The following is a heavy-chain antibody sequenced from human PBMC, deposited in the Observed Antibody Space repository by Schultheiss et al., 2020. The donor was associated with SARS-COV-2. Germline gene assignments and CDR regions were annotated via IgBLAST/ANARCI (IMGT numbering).Heavy chain of an antibody. CDR3: ARQEDYYYYMDV. V-gene: IGHV4-34*01. J-gene: IGHJ6*03. CDR2: INHSGST. Sequence: SQTLSLTCAVYGGSFSGYYWSWIRQPPGKGLEWIGEINHSGSTNYNPSLKSRVTISVDTSKNQFSLNLSSVTAADTAVYYCARQEDYYYYMDVWGKGTTVTVAS. CDR1: GGSFSGYY.